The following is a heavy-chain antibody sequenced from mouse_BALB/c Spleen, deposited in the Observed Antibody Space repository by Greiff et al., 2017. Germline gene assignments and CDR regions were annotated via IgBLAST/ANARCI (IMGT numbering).Heavy chain of an antibody. Sequence: EVQLVESGGGLVKPGGSLKLSCAASGFTFSSYAMSWVRQSPEKRLEWVAEISSGGSYTYYPDTVTGRFTISRDNAKNTLYLEMSSLRSEDTAMYYCARDGNYDLAWFAYWGQGTLVTVSA. CDR1: GFTFSSYA. J-gene: IGHJ3*01. CDR3: ARDGNYDLAWFAY. D-gene: IGHD2-1*01. V-gene: IGHV5-9-4*01. CDR2: ISSGGSYT.